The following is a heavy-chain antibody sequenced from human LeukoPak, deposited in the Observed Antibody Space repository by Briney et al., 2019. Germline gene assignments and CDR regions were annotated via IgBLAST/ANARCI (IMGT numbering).Heavy chain of an antibody. CDR1: GFTFSSHS. CDR3: ARGRDGYNYRSVYFDY. CDR2: TSSSSSYI. J-gene: IGHJ4*02. V-gene: IGHV3-21*01. D-gene: IGHD5-24*01. Sequence: GGSLRLSCAASGFTFSSHSMNWVRQAPGKGLESVSSTSSSSSYIYYADSVKGRFTISRDNAKNSLYLQMNSLRAEDTAVYYCARGRDGYNYRSVYFDYWGQGTLVTVSS.